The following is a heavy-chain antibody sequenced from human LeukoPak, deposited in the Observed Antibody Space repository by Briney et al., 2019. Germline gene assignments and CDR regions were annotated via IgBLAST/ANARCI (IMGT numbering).Heavy chain of an antibody. CDR2: IGDGGLTT. Sequence: GGSLRLSCAASGFSFSTYAMSWVRQAPGKGLMWVSAIGDGGLTTYYADFVKGRFAISRDNSKNTLYLQMNSLRAEDSAVYYCAKLPRGYCSSASCPNWFDPWGQGTLVTVSS. D-gene: IGHD2-2*01. CDR1: GFSFSTYA. CDR3: AKLPRGYCSSASCPNWFDP. J-gene: IGHJ5*02. V-gene: IGHV3-23*01.